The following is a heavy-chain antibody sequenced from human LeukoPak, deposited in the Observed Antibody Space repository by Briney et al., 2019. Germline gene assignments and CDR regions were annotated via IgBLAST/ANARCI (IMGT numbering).Heavy chain of an antibody. D-gene: IGHD6-13*01. V-gene: IGHV1-69*06. J-gene: IGHJ4*02. CDR2: IIPIFGTA. CDR1: GYTFTSYD. CDR3: ARSSIIAAAGPYYFDY. Sequence: SVKVSCKASGYTFTSYDISWVRQAPGQGLEWMGGIIPIFGTANYAQKFQGRVTITADKSTSTAYMELSSLRSEDTAVYYCARSSIIAAAGPYYFDYWGQGTLVTVSS.